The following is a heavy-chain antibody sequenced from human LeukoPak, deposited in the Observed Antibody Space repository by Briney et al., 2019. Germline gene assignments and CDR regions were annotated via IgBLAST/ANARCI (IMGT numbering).Heavy chain of an antibody. V-gene: IGHV3-33*01. CDR3: AREGAPYSSSWYVDY. CDR1: GFTFSSYG. D-gene: IGHD6-13*01. J-gene: IGHJ4*02. Sequence: PGRSLRLSCAASGFTFSSYGMHWVRQAPGKGLEWVAVIWYDGSNKYYADSVKGRFTISRDNSKNTLYLQMNSLRAEDTAVYYRAREGAPYSSSWYVDYWGQGTPVTVSS. CDR2: IWYDGSNK.